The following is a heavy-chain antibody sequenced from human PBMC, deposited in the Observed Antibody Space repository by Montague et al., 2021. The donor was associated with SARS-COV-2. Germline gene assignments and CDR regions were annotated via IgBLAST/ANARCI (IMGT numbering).Heavy chain of an antibody. CDR2: IYTSEST. J-gene: IGHJ3*02. CDR3: AWGALFYYCSGDYSDAFDI. D-gene: IGHD3-22*01. Sequence: SETLSLTCTVSGGSISSYYWNWIRHSAGQGLEWVGRIYTSESTNYDPSLSSRVTMSVDTSTNQFSLKLSSVTAADTAVYYCAWGALFYYCSGDYSDAFDIWGQGTMVTGS. CDR1: GGSISSYY. V-gene: IGHV4-4*07.